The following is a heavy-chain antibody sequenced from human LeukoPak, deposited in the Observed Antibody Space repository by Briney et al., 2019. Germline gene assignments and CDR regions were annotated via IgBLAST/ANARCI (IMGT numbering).Heavy chain of an antibody. CDR2: IYTGGAT. J-gene: IGHJ4*02. D-gene: IGHD3-10*01. CDR3: ARAVLSRGFDR. Sequence: PGGSLRLSCAASGFTVINTYMTWVRQAPGKGLEWVSNIYTGGATYYTDSVKGRFTVSRDSSKNTLFLQMNSLREEDTAVYYCARAVLSRGFDRWGQGALVTVSS. V-gene: IGHV3-66*01. CDR1: GFTVINTY.